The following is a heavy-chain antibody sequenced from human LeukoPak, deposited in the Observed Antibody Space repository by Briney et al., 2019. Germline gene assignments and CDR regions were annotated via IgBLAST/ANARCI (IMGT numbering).Heavy chain of an antibody. CDR3: ARDPIRNYYDSSGYYYRD. Sequence: ASVKVSCKASGYTFTGYYMHWVRQAPGQGLEWMGWINPNSGGTNYAQEFQGRVTMTWDTSISTAYMELSRLRSDDTAVYYCARDPIRNYYDSSGYYYRDWGQGTLVTVSS. J-gene: IGHJ4*02. V-gene: IGHV1-2*02. CDR2: INPNSGGT. CDR1: GYTFTGYY. D-gene: IGHD3-22*01.